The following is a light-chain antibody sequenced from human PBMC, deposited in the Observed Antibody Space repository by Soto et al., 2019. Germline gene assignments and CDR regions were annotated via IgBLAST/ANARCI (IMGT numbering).Light chain of an antibody. CDR3: QQYDKWPPWT. CDR2: GAS. Sequence: EIEMTQSPATLSVSPGERATLSCRASQSVSSSLAWYQQKPGQAPRLLIYGASTRATGVPARFSGSGSGTELTLTIRSLQSEDFAVYYCQQYDKWPPWTFGQGTKVEI. CDR1: QSVSSS. V-gene: IGKV3-15*01. J-gene: IGKJ1*01.